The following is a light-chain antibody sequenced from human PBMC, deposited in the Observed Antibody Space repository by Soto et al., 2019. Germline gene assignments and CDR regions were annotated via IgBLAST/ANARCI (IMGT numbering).Light chain of an antibody. CDR1: QSVSSY. CDR3: QQRSDWPST. Sequence: EIVLIRSPATLSLSPGERATLSCRASQSVSSYLAWYQQKPGQAPRLLIYDASNWATGIPARFSGSGSGTDVTLTISSLEPDDFAIYYCQQRSDWPSTFGGGTKVQIK. V-gene: IGKV3-11*01. CDR2: DAS. J-gene: IGKJ4*01.